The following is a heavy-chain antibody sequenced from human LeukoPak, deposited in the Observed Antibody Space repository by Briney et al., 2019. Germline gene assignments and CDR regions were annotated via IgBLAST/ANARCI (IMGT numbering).Heavy chain of an antibody. J-gene: IGHJ4*02. Sequence: PSETLSLTCTVSGGSISSSYWSWIRQPPGRGLEWIGSIYYSGSTNYNPSLKSRVTMSVATSKNQFSLKLSSATAADTAVYYCARHAYLYGSGSHFDYWGQGTLVTVSS. D-gene: IGHD3-10*01. CDR1: GGSISSSY. V-gene: IGHV4-59*08. CDR2: IYYSGST. CDR3: ARHAYLYGSGSHFDY.